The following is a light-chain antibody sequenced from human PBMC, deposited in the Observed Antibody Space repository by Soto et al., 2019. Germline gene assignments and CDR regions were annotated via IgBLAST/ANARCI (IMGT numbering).Light chain of an antibody. Sequence: QSALTQPASVSGSPGQSITISCTGTSSDVGGYNYVSWYQHHPGKAPKLIIYDVTNRPSGVSNPFSGSKSGNTASLTISGRQPDDEADYYCSSYTTSNTRQIVFGTGTKLTVL. V-gene: IGLV2-14*03. CDR2: DVT. CDR1: SSDVGGYNY. CDR3: SSYTTSNTRQIV. J-gene: IGLJ1*01.